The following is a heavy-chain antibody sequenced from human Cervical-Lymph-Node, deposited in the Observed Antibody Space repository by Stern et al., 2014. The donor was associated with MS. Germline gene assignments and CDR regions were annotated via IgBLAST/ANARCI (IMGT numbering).Heavy chain of an antibody. CDR1: GYTLTGYY. CDR2: MNANSGGT. V-gene: IGHV1-2*02. CDR3: ARDRIGDGDLSLDN. Sequence: VQLLESGAEMKKPGASVKVSCKASGYTLTGYYIHWVRQAPGQGLEGMGWMNANSGGTKYAQNFQGRVTMTTDTSINTAYMEMSGLTSDDTAVYFCARDRIGDGDLSLDNWGQGTLVTVSS. J-gene: IGHJ4*02. D-gene: IGHD3-10*01.